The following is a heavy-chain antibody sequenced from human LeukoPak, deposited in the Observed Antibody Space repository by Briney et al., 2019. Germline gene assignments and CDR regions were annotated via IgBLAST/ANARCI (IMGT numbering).Heavy chain of an antibody. Sequence: GGSLRLSCAASGFTFSDYYMNWIRQAPGKGLEWVSYISSSGSTIYYADSVKGRFTISRDNAKNSLYPEMNSLRAEDTAVYYCARDRSPGRGYFPNYFDYWGQGTLVTVSS. D-gene: IGHD3-22*01. CDR1: GFTFSDYY. J-gene: IGHJ4*02. V-gene: IGHV3-11*01. CDR2: ISSSGSTI. CDR3: ARDRSPGRGYFPNYFDY.